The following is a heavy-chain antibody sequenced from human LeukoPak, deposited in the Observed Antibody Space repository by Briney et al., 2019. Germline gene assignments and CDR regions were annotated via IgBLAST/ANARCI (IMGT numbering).Heavy chain of an antibody. Sequence: VASVKVSCKASGGTFSSYAISWVRQAPGQGLEWMGRIIPILGIANYAQKFQGRVTITADKSTSTAYMELSSLRSEDTAVYYCARTAETVNPSYYYYYYMDVWGKGTTVTVSS. D-gene: IGHD4-11*01. CDR3: ARTAETVNPSYYYYYYMDV. CDR1: GGTFSSYA. J-gene: IGHJ6*03. CDR2: IIPILGIA. V-gene: IGHV1-69*04.